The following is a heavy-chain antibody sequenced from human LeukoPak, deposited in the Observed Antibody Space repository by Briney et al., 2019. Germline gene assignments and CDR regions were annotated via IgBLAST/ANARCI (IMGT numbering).Heavy chain of an antibody. V-gene: IGHV3-15*01. CDR2: IKREPDGGTT. J-gene: IGHJ4*02. CDR3: ARDVSSGSSKTFDY. D-gene: IGHD1-26*01. CDR1: GFTFSNAW. Sequence: GGSLRLSCAASGFTFSNAWMSWVRQAPGKGLEWVGRIKREPDGGTTDYAAPVKGRFTISRDDSKNTLYLQMNSLRAEDTAVYYCARDVSSGSSKTFDYWGQGTLVTVSS.